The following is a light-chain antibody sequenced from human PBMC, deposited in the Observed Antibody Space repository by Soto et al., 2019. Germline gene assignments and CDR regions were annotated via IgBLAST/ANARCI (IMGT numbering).Light chain of an antibody. Sequence: AIQLTQSPSSLSASVGDRVTITCRASQGISGALAWYQQKPVKAPKLLIYDASSLESGVPSRFSGSGSGTDFTLTISSLQPEDFATYYCQQFNSYPRTFGQGTKVDI. V-gene: IGKV1-13*02. CDR2: DAS. CDR3: QQFNSYPRT. J-gene: IGKJ1*01. CDR1: QGISGA.